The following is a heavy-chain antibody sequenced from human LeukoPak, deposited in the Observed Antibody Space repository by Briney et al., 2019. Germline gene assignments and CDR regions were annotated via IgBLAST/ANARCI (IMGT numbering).Heavy chain of an antibody. V-gene: IGHV3-30*18. CDR1: GFTFSSYG. CDR2: IWYGGSNK. Sequence: PGRSLRLSCAASGFTFSSYGMHWVRQAPGKGLEWVAVIWYGGSNKYYADSVKGRFTISRDNSKNTLYLQMNSLRAEDTAVYYCAKTIVAGSSYYYYMDVWGKGTTVTVSS. CDR3: AKTIVAGSSYYYYMDV. D-gene: IGHD6-19*01. J-gene: IGHJ6*03.